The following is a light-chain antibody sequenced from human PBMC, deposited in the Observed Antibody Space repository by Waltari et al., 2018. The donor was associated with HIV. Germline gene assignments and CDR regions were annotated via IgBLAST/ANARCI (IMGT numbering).Light chain of an antibody. CDR1: SHVVDFYNF. Sequence: QSPLHQPASVSASPGQSITISCTGVSHVVDFYNFVSWYQQHPGKAPQLIIYAVSSRPSGISSRFVGSKSGVTASLTISGLQAEDGAVYFCSSFASQGSPMFGGGTKLTV. V-gene: IGLV2-14*03. J-gene: IGLJ3*02. CDR2: AVS. CDR3: SSFASQGSPM.